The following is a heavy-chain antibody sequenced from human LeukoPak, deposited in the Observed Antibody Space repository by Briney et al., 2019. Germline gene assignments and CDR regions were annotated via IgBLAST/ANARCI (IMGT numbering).Heavy chain of an antibody. J-gene: IGHJ4*02. Sequence: GGSLRLSCAVSGFTFNNYGIHWVRQAPGKGLEWVAFIRYDGSNKYYADSVKGRFTISRDNSKNTLYLQMNSLRAEDTAVHYCAKGEVRRPITGTTPFDYWGQGTLVTVSS. V-gene: IGHV3-30*02. D-gene: IGHD1-7*01. CDR2: IRYDGSNK. CDR1: GFTFNNYG. CDR3: AKGEVRRPITGTTPFDY.